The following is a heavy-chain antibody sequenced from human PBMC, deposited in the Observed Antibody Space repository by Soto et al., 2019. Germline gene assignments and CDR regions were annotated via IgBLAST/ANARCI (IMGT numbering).Heavy chain of an antibody. D-gene: IGHD4-17*01. CDR2: IYYSGST. Sequence: SETLSLTCTVSGGSISSSSYYWGWIRQPPGKGLEWIGSIYYSGSTYYNPSLKSRVTISVDTSKNQFSLKLSSVTAADTAVYYCARRTYCGGPVSPWGQGTLVTVSS. V-gene: IGHV4-39*01. J-gene: IGHJ5*02. CDR3: ARRTYCGGPVSP. CDR1: GGSISSSSYY.